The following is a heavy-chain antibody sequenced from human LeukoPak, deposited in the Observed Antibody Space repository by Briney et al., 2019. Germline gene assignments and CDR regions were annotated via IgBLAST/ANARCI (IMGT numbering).Heavy chain of an antibody. CDR2: ISQSART. CDR1: GGPISNNW. V-gene: IGHV4-4*02. J-gene: IGHJ1*01. D-gene: IGHD3-22*01. Sequence: SGTLSLTCAVTGGPISNNWWTWVRQPPGKGLEWIGEISQSARTNYNPSLKSRVTMSIDKSRNQFSLRMSSVTAADTAVYYCAGVRLGSSGFSEYFEHWGQGTLVTVSS. CDR3: AGVRLGSSGFSEYFEH.